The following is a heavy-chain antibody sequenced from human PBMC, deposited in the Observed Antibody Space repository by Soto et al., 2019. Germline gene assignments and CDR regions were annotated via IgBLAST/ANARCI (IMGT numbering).Heavy chain of an antibody. Sequence: EVQLVESGGGLVKPGGSLRLSCAASGFTFSSYSMNWVRQAPGKGLEWVSSISSSSSYIYYADSVKGRFTISRDNAKNSLYLQMNSLRAEDTAVYYCASGTTGTTGYYYYMDVWGKGTTVTVSS. J-gene: IGHJ6*03. D-gene: IGHD1-1*01. V-gene: IGHV3-21*01. CDR2: ISSSSSYI. CDR1: GFTFSSYS. CDR3: ASGTTGTTGYYYYMDV.